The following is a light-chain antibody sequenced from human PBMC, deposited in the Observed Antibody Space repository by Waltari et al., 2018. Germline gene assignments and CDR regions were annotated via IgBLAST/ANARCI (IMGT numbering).Light chain of an antibody. V-gene: IGKV3-11*01. J-gene: IGKJ5*01. CDR1: QSVSRY. CDR2: DAS. CDR3: QQRYTWPIT. Sequence: EIVLTQSPATLSLSPGERATLSCRASQSVSRYLAWYQQKPGQPPRLLIYDASHRATDIPSRFSGSGSGTDFTLTISSLDPADFTVYYCQQRYTWPITFGQGTRLDIK.